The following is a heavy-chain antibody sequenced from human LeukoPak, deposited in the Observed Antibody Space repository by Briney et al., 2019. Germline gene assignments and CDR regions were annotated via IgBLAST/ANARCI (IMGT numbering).Heavy chain of an antibody. V-gene: IGHV1-46*01. D-gene: IGHD2-8*02. CDR2: INPTGSST. CDR1: GYSFTGFY. J-gene: IGHJ4*02. CDR3: AREESGGYCDY. Sequence: ASVKVSCKAFGYSFTGFYMHWVRQAPGQGLEWMGLINPTGSSTNYAQKFRGRVTMTRDTSTTTVYMELSSLRSEDTAVYYCAREESGGYCDYWRQGTLVTVSS.